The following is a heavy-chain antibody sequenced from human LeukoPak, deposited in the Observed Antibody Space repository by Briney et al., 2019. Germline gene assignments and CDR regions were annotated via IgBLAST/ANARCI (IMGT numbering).Heavy chain of an antibody. CDR2: INPSGGSS. D-gene: IGHD2-15*01. V-gene: IGHV1-46*01. Sequence: GASVKVSCKASGYTFTSYYMHWVRQAPGPGLEWVGIINPSGGSSNYAQKFQGRVTMTRDTSTSTVYMALSSLRSEDTAVYYCARVLCTGGSCYSFFDYWGQGTLVTVSS. J-gene: IGHJ4*02. CDR1: GYTFTSYY. CDR3: ARVLCTGGSCYSFFDY.